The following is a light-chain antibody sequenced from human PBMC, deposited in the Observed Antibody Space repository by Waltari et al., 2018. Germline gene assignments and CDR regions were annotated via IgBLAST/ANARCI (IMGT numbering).Light chain of an antibody. Sequence: QSALTHPPSASGSPGQSVTISCTATTSDIGSYHFVSWSQKNPGKAPKLLIFEVSKRPSGVPDRFSGSKSGITASLTVSGLQAEDEADYYCSSYAGSDNLRVFGTGTTVTVL. CDR2: EVS. CDR1: TSDIGSYHF. J-gene: IGLJ1*01. CDR3: SSYAGSDNLRV. V-gene: IGLV2-8*01.